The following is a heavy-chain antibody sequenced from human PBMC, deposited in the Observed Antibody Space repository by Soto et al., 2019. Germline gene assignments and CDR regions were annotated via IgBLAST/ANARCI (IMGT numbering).Heavy chain of an antibody. Sequence: GASVKVSCKASGGTFSSYAISWVRQAPGQGLEWMGGIIPIFGTANYAQKFQGRVTITADESTSTAYMELSSLRSEDTAVYYCATESSRRYPYYYGIDVWGQGTTVTVSS. J-gene: IGHJ6*02. D-gene: IGHD6-13*01. CDR2: IIPIFGTA. CDR1: GGTFSSYA. V-gene: IGHV1-69*13. CDR3: ATESSRRYPYYYGIDV.